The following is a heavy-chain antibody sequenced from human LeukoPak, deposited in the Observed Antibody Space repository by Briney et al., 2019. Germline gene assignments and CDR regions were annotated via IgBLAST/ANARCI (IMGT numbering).Heavy chain of an antibody. CDR3: AGIAAAAVAFDI. CDR1: GYTFSSYA. D-gene: IGHD6-13*01. J-gene: IGHJ3*02. CDR2: ISYDGSNK. Sequence: PGGSLRLSCAASGYTFSSYAMHWVRQAPGKGLEWVAVISYDGSNKYYADSVKGRFTISRDNSKNTLYLQMNSLRAEDTAVYYCAGIAAAAVAFDIWGQGTKVTVSS. V-gene: IGHV3-30-3*01.